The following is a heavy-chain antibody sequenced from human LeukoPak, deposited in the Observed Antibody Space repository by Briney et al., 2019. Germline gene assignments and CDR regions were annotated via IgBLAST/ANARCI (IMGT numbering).Heavy chain of an antibody. CDR1: GGSISSYY. Sequence: PSETLSLTCTVSGGSISSYYWSWIRQPPGEGLEWIGYIYYSGSTNYNPSLKSRVTISVDTSKNQFSLKLSSVTAADTAVYYCAREWDNWNDRGFDYWGQGTLVTVSS. CDR3: AREWDNWNDRGFDY. D-gene: IGHD1-20*01. CDR2: IYYSGST. V-gene: IGHV4-59*01. J-gene: IGHJ4*02.